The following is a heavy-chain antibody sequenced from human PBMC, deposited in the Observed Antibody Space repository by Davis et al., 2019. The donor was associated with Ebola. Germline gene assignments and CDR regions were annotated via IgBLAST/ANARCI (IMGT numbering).Heavy chain of an antibody. Sequence: PGGSLRLSCAASGFTINNNYMSWVRQAPGKGLEWVSIIHSGGSTHYADSVKGRFTVSRDDSKNTLYLQMNSLRAEDTAVYYCARGVGKTAPDYWGQGTLVTVSS. V-gene: IGHV3-53*01. CDR1: GFTINNNY. J-gene: IGHJ4*02. D-gene: IGHD1-26*01. CDR3: ARGVGKTAPDY. CDR2: IHSGGST.